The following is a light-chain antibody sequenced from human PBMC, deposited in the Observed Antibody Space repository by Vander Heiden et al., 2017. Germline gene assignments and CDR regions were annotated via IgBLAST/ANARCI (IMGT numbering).Light chain of an antibody. Sequence: EIVLTQSPATLSLSPGERATLSCRASQSVSSYLAWYQQKPGQAPRLLIYDASNRATGIPARFSGSGYGTDFTLTISSREPEGFAVYYCQQHSNWPKYTFGQGTKLEIK. CDR3: QQHSNWPKYT. CDR1: QSVSSY. V-gene: IGKV3-11*01. CDR2: DAS. J-gene: IGKJ2*01.